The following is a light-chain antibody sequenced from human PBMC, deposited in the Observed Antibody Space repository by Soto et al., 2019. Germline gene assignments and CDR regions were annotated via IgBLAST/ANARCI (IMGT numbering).Light chain of an antibody. CDR3: SSYTSSSTVV. CDR2: EVS. J-gene: IGLJ2*01. V-gene: IGLV2-14*01. Sequence: QSALTQPASVSGYPGQSITISCTGTSSDVGGYNYVSWYQQHPGKAHKLMIYEVSNRPSGFSNRFSGSKSGNTASLTISGLQAEDEADSYCSSYTSSSTVVFGGGTKVTVL. CDR1: SSDVGGYNY.